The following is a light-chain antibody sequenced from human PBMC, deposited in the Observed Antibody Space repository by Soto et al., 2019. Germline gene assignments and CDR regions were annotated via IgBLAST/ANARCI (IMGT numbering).Light chain of an antibody. V-gene: IGKV4-1*01. J-gene: IGKJ1*01. CDR3: LESYSSSPA. Sequence: DIVMTQSPDSLAVSLGERATINCKSSQSVLNSSNNKNYLAWYRQKPGQPPNLLISWATTRESGVPDRDSGSGCGTDFTLTISSLRADYVAVSYYLESYSSSPAFGQGTKVEIK. CDR1: QSVLNSSNNKNY. CDR2: WAT.